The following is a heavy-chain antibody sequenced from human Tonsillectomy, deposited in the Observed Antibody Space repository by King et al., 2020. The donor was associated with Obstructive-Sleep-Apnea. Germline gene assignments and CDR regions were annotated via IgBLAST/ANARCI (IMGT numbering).Heavy chain of an antibody. Sequence: VQLQESGPGLVKPSETLSLTCTVSGGSISSYYWSWIRQSPGKGLEWIGWINYSGTTNYNPSLKSRVAISVDRSRNQFSLDLRSVTAADTAVYFCARHPSAAGSLEYWGQGTLVTVSS. D-gene: IGHD6-19*01. CDR1: GGSISSYY. CDR2: INYSGTT. CDR3: ARHPSAAGSLEY. J-gene: IGHJ4*02. V-gene: IGHV4-59*08.